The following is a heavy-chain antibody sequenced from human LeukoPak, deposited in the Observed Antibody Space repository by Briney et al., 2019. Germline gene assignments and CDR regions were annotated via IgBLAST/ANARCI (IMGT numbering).Heavy chain of an antibody. CDR1: GFTFDDYA. CDR2: ISWNSGRI. J-gene: IGHJ3*02. CDR3: AKVELSDDSSGYYLFGAFDI. V-gene: IGHV3-9*01. D-gene: IGHD3-22*01. Sequence: GRSLRLSCAASGFTFDDYAMHWVRQAPGKGLEWVSGISWNSGRIGYADSVKGRFTISRDNAKNSLYLQMNSLRAEDTALYYCAKVELSDDSSGYYLFGAFDIWGQGTMVTVSS.